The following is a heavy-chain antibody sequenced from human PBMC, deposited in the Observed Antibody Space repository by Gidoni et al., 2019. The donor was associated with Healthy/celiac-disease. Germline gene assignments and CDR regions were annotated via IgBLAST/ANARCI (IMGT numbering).Heavy chain of an antibody. CDR2: ISSSSSTI. CDR1: GFTFSSYS. D-gene: IGHD5-18*01. V-gene: IGHV3-48*01. J-gene: IGHJ4*02. Sequence: EVQLVASGGGLVQPGGSLRLSCAASGFTFSSYSMNWVRQAPGKGLEWVSYISSSSSTIYYADSVKGRFTISRDNAKNSLYLQMNSLRAEDTAVYYCARGDFGSVGYSYGTPFDYWGQGTLVTVSS. CDR3: ARGDFGSVGYSYGTPFDY.